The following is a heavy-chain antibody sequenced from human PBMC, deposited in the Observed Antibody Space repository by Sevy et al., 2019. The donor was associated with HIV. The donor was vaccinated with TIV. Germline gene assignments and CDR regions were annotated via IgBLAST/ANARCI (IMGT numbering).Heavy chain of an antibody. CDR2: INPNNGDA. CDR3: VRGYFGSGSYRLLY. D-gene: IGHD3-10*01. V-gene: IGHV1-2*02. Sequence: ASVKVSCKASGYSFTGFYIHWIRQAPGQGLEWMGWINPNNGDAKYAQKYQGRVTMTRDTSATTTYMELTSLRSDDTAMYYCVRGYFGSGSYRLLYWGQGAPVTVSS. CDR1: GYSFTGFY. J-gene: IGHJ4*02.